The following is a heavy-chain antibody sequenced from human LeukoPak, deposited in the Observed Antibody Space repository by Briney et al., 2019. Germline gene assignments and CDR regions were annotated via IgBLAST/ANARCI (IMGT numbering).Heavy chain of an antibody. CDR3: ARGARWAYYFDY. Sequence: GGSLRLSCAASGFTFSSYNMNWVRQTPGKGLEWLSYISTRDNTIQYADSVKGRFTISGDNANNSVFLQMNNLRAEDSAIYYCARGARWAYYFDYWGQGSLVTVSS. CDR1: GFTFSSYN. CDR2: ISTRDNTI. V-gene: IGHV3-48*04. J-gene: IGHJ4*02. D-gene: IGHD4-23*01.